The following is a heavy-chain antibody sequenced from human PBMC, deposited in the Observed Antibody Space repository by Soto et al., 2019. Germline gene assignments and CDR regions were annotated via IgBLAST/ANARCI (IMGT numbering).Heavy chain of an antibody. Sequence: QVQLVQSGAEVKKTGASVKVSCKASGYSFASYDINWVRQATGQGLEWMGWMNPKSGNAGYAQKFQGRVTMTRNTSISTAYMELSSLRSEDTAVYYCARCNRDGYPAQIWFDPWGQGTLVTVSS. J-gene: IGHJ5*02. CDR3: ARCNRDGYPAQIWFDP. CDR1: GYSFASYD. V-gene: IGHV1-8*01. CDR2: MNPKSGNA. D-gene: IGHD5-18*01.